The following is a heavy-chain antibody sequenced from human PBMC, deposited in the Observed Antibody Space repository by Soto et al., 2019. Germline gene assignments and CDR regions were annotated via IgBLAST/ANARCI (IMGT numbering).Heavy chain of an antibody. J-gene: IGHJ4*02. CDR2: ISGSGGST. Sequence: GGSLRLSCAASGFTFSSYAMSWVRQAPGKGLEWVSAISGSGGSTYYADSVKGRFTISRDNSKNTLYLQMNSLRAEDTAVYYCAKEWLEDTAMVTLGYFDYWGQGTLVTVSS. D-gene: IGHD5-18*01. CDR3: AKEWLEDTAMVTLGYFDY. V-gene: IGHV3-23*01. CDR1: GFTFSSYA.